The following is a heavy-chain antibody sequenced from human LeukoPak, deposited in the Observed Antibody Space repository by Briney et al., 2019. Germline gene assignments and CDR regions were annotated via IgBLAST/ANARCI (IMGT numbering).Heavy chain of an antibody. Sequence: ASVKVSCKASGYTFTSYYMHWGRQAPGQGLEWMGIINPSGGSTSYAQKFQGRVTMTRDMSTSTVYMELSSLRSEDTAVYYCARGRQWLVLFDYWGQGTLVTVSS. D-gene: IGHD6-19*01. CDR2: INPSGGST. V-gene: IGHV1-46*01. CDR1: GYTFTSYY. CDR3: ARGRQWLVLFDY. J-gene: IGHJ4*02.